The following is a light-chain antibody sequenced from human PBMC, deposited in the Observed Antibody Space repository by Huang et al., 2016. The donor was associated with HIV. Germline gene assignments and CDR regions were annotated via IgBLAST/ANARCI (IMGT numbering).Light chain of an antibody. V-gene: IGKV3-15*01. CDR1: QTVNSN. Sequence: EIVMTQSPATLSVSPGERATLSCRASQTVNSNLAWYQHKPGQAPRLLIYGASTRAMGVPARFSGSGSGTKFTLTISSLQSEDFAVYYCQQYNNWLAFGQGTKVEIK. J-gene: IGKJ1*01. CDR2: GAS. CDR3: QQYNNWLA.